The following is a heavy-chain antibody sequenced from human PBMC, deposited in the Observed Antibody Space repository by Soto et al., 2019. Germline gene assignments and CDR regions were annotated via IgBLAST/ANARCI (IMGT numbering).Heavy chain of an antibody. J-gene: IGHJ4*02. CDR1: GGTFSSYA. Sequence: QVQLVQSGAEVKKPGSSVKVSCKASGGTFSSYAISLVRQAPGQGLEWMGGIIPIFGTANYAQKFQGRVTITADESTSTAYMELSSLRSEDTAVYYCARGADYGDYFGRGYFDYWGQGTLVTVSS. V-gene: IGHV1-69*01. CDR2: IIPIFGTA. CDR3: ARGADYGDYFGRGYFDY. D-gene: IGHD4-17*01.